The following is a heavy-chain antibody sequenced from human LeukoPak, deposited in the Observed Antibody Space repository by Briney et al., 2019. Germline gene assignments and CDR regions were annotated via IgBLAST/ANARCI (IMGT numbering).Heavy chain of an antibody. CDR3: TKYDFWSGYRDY. Sequence: PSETLSLTCTVSGGSITSSNYFWGWIRQPPGQGLEWIGSIYYGGTTYYNPSLRSRVTISVETSKNQLSLKLSSVTAADTAVYYCTKYDFWSGYRDYWGQGTLVTVSS. V-gene: IGHV4-39*01. D-gene: IGHD3-3*01. CDR1: GGSITSSNYF. CDR2: IYYGGTT. J-gene: IGHJ4*02.